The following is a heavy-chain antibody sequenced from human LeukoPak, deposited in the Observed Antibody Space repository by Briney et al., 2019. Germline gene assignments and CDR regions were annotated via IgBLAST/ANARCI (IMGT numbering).Heavy chain of an antibody. Sequence: PSETLSLTCVVSGYSISSSYYWGWIRQPPGKGLEWVGSIYHGGSTYYNPSLKSRITISVHTSKSQFSLKLSSVTAADTAVYYCAKKLCLTPTCYDWWYFDFWGRGTLVTVSS. J-gene: IGHJ2*01. CDR1: GYSISSSYY. D-gene: IGHD2/OR15-2a*01. CDR3: AKKLCLTPTCYDWWYFDF. CDR2: IYHGGST. V-gene: IGHV4-38-2*01.